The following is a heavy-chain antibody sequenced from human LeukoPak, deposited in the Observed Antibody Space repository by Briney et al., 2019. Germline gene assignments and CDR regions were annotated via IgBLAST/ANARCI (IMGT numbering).Heavy chain of an antibody. Sequence: GGSLRLSCAASGFTFSSYSMNWVRQAPGKGLEWVSSISSSSSYIYYAGSVKGRFTISRDNAKNSLYLQMNSLRAEDTAVYYCAKEDGGNGVYWGQGTLVTVSS. CDR2: ISSSSSYI. V-gene: IGHV3-21*01. CDR3: AKEDGGNGVY. D-gene: IGHD4-23*01. CDR1: GFTFSSYS. J-gene: IGHJ4*02.